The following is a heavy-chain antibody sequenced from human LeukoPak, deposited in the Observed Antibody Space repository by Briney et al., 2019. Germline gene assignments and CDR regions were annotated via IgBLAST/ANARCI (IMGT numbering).Heavy chain of an antibody. Sequence: ASVKVSCKASGGTFSSYAISWVRQAPGQGLEWMGGIIPIFGTANYAQKFQGRVTITADESTSTAYMELSSLRSEDTAVYYCARASQRQGYCSGGSCYSDYYYGMDVWGQGTTVTVSS. CDR1: GGTFSSYA. CDR2: IIPIFGTA. CDR3: ARASQRQGYCSGGSCYSDYYYGMDV. J-gene: IGHJ6*02. D-gene: IGHD2-15*01. V-gene: IGHV1-69*13.